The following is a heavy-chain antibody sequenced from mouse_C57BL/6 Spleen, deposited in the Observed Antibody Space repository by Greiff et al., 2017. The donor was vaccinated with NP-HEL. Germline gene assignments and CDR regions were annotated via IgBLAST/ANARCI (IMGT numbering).Heavy chain of an antibody. CDR1: GFNIKDDY. CDR2: IDPENGDT. D-gene: IGHD2-2*01. Sequence: EVQLQESGAELVRPGASVKLSCTASGFNIKDDYMHWVKQRPEQGLEWIGWIDPENGDTEYASKFQGKATITADTSSNPAYLQLSSLTSEDTAVYYCTSMVTTFVWGTGTTVTVSS. J-gene: IGHJ1*03. CDR3: TSMVTTFV. V-gene: IGHV14-4*01.